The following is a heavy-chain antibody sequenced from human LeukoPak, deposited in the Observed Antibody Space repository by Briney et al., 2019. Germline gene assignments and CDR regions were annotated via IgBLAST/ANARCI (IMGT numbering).Heavy chain of an antibody. Sequence: GGSLRLSCAASGFTFSSYGMHWVRQAPGKGLEWVAFIRYDGSNKYYADSVKGRFTISRDNSKNTLYLQMNSLRAEDTAVYYCASQPELWFGELLSYYYYYMDVWGKGTTVTVSS. CDR2: IRYDGSNK. V-gene: IGHV3-30*02. D-gene: IGHD3-10*01. CDR1: GFTFSSYG. J-gene: IGHJ6*03. CDR3: ASQPELWFGELLSYYYYYMDV.